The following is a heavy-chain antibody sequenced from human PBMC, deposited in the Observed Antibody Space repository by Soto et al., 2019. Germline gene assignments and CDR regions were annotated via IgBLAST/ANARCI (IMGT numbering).Heavy chain of an antibody. CDR2: ISAYTGNT. CDR3: ARGPESRSTAYFDY. D-gene: IGHD2-2*01. CDR1: GFPFTDYG. Sequence: GASVKVSCKASGFPFTDYGFTWVRQAPGEGLEWMGWISAYTGNTNYAQKVQGRVTMSTDTSTSIAYLELRSLRSDDTAVYYCARGPESRSTAYFDYSGQRTLVTVSS. V-gene: IGHV1-18*01. J-gene: IGHJ4*02.